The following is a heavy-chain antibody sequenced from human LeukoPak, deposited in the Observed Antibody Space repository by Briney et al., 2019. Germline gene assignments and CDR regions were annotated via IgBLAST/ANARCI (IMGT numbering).Heavy chain of an antibody. CDR3: ARDGIAAAGKIDY. Sequence: ASVKVSSKASGYTFTSYYMHWVRHAPGQGHEWRGIINPSGGSTSYAQKFQGRVTMTRDTSTSTVYMELSSLRSEDTAVYYCARDGIAAAGKIDYWGQGTLVTVSS. J-gene: IGHJ4*02. D-gene: IGHD6-13*01. CDR1: GYTFTSYY. CDR2: INPSGGST. V-gene: IGHV1-46*01.